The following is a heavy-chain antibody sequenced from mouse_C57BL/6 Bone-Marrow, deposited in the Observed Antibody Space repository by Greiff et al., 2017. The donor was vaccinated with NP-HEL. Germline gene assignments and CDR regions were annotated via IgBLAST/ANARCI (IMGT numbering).Heavy chain of an antibody. J-gene: IGHJ1*03. V-gene: IGHV2-2*01. CDR2: IWSGGST. Sequence: QVQLQQSGPGLVQPSQCLSITCTVSGFSLTSYGVHWVRQSPGKGLEWLGVIWSGGSTDYNAAFISRLSISKDNSKSQVFFKMNSLQADDTAIYYCARNDIGITTAWYFDVWGTGTTVTVSS. CDR1: GFSLTSYG. D-gene: IGHD1-1*01. CDR3: ARNDIGITTAWYFDV.